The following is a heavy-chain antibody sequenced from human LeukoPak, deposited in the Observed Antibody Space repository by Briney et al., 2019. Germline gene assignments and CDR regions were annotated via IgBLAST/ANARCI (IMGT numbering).Heavy chain of an antibody. CDR1: GGSINSY. V-gene: IGHV4-4*07. CDR3: AIDSGTTGELKCDP. Sequence: SETLSLTCTVSGGSINSYWSWIRQPPGTGLEWIGRIFGIGTRTYHPAPQSRLSISIDTSKNQFSLKLMSGAGADTGVYYCAIDSGTTGELKCDPWGQRTRVSVSS. J-gene: IGHJ5*02. D-gene: IGHD3-10*01. CDR2: IFGIGTR.